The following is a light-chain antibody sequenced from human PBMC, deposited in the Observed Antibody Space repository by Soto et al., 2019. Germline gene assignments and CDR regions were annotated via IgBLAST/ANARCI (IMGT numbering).Light chain of an antibody. CDR1: SSDVGGYNH. CDR2: EVR. V-gene: IGLV2-14*01. J-gene: IGLJ1*01. Sequence: QSALTQPASVSGSPGQSITISCTGTSSDVGGYNHVSWYQQHPGKAPKLIIFEVRNRPSGVSDRFSGSKSGITASLTISGLQTEDEADYYCISYTNRQSYVFGTGTKVTVL. CDR3: ISYTNRQSYV.